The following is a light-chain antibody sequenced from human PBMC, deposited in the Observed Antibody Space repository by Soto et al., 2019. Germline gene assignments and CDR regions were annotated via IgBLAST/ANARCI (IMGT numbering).Light chain of an antibody. V-gene: IGLV2-23*02. CDR1: TSDVGSYDL. CDR2: EVS. CDR3: CSYAGGRSPYV. Sequence: QSALTQPASVSGSPGQSITISCTGTTSDVGSYDLVSWHQQHPGKAPKIMIYEVSKRPSGDSNRFSGSKSGNTASLTISGLQAEDEADYYCCSYAGGRSPYVFGTGTKVTVL. J-gene: IGLJ1*01.